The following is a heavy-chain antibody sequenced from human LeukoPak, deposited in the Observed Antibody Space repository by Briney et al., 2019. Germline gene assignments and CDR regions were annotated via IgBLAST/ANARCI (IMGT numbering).Heavy chain of an antibody. CDR3: ARPALGAFDI. CDR2: IYYSGST. D-gene: IGHD2-15*01. Sequence: SETLSLTCTVSGGSIRSSSYYWGWIRQPPGKGLEWIGSIYYSGSTYYNPSLKSRVTISVDTSKNQFSLKVSSVTAAETAVYYCARPALGAFDIWGQGTMVTVSS. J-gene: IGHJ3*02. V-gene: IGHV4-39*01. CDR1: GGSIRSSSYY.